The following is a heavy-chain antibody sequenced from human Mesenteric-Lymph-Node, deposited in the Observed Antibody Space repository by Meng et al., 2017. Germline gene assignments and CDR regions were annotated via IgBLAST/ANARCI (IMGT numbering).Heavy chain of an antibody. J-gene: IGHJ2*01. CDR2: IYYSGST. CDR1: CGAISSGDYY. Sequence: QLQEAGPELVKPYTNMSFTSTVSCGAISSGDYYWSWIRQPPGKGLELIGHIYYSGSTSYNPSLKSRVTISVDTSNNQFSLKVSSVTAADTAVYYCARVGWRQWSFDLWGRGTLVTVSS. CDR3: ARVGWRQWSFDL. D-gene: IGHD5-18*01. V-gene: IGHV4-30-4*01.